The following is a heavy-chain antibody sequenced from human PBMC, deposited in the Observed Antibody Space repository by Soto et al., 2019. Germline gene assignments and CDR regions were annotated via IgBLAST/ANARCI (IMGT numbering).Heavy chain of an antibody. CDR2: INAGNGNT. Sequence: QVHLVQSGAEVKKPGASVKVSCKASGYSFSSYAMQWVRQAPGQRLEWMGWINAGNGNTVYSQKFQGRITISRETSASTVYMELRSLRSEDTGVYYCARRDGISVAGILDYWGQGTLVTVAS. D-gene: IGHD6-19*01. J-gene: IGHJ4*02. CDR3: ARRDGISVAGILDY. V-gene: IGHV1-3*01. CDR1: GYSFSSYA.